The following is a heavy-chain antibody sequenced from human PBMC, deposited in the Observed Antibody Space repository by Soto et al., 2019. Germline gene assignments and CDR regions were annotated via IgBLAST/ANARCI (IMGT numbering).Heavy chain of an antibody. J-gene: IGHJ6*02. V-gene: IGHV3-23*01. D-gene: IGHD2-15*01. CDR2: ISAGGNT. CDR3: AKPSRSDSVSGMDV. Sequence: HPGGSLRLSCAASGFTFSSYAMSWVRQAPGKGLEWVSAISAGGNTYYADSVKGRFTISRDNSKNTLYLQMNSLRAEDTAVYYCAKPSRSDSVSGMDVWGQGTTVTVSS. CDR1: GFTFSSYA.